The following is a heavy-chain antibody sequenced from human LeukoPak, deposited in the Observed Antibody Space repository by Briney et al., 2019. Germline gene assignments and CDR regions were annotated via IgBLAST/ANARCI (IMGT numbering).Heavy chain of an antibody. J-gene: IGHJ5*02. D-gene: IGHD5-12*01. CDR2: INHNSGGT. CDR3: ARVVLSGYNWFDP. V-gene: IGHV1-2*02. CDR1: GYTFTDYY. Sequence: ASVKVSCKASGYTFTDYYMHWVRQAPGQGLEWMGWINHNSGGTNYAQKFQGRVTMTRDTSISTAYMELSRLRSDDTALYYCARVVLSGYNWFDPWGQGTLVTVSS.